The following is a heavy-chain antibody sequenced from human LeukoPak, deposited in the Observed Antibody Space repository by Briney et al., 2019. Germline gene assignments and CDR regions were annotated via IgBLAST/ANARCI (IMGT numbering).Heavy chain of an antibody. J-gene: IGHJ4*02. CDR3: ARHFFSYCDFWSGYPYTFDY. V-gene: IGHV4-34*01. D-gene: IGHD3-3*01. CDR2: INHSGST. CDR1: GGSFSGYY. Sequence: SETLSLTCAVYGGSFSGYYWSWIRQPSGKGLEWIGEINHSGSTNYNPSLKSRVTISVDTSKDQFSLKLSSVTAADTAVYYCARHFFSYCDFWSGYPYTFDYWGQGTLVTVSS.